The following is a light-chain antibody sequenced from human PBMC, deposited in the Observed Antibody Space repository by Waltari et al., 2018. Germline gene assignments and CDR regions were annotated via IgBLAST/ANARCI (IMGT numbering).Light chain of an antibody. CDR3: QQRSNPPAYT. Sequence: TVLTQSPATLSLSPVERATLSCRASQSIGSSLAWYQQKPGQPPRLLMFDASIRATGIPARFSGSGSGTDFTLTISSLEPEDLAVYYCQQRSNPPAYTFGQGTKVEIK. CDR1: QSIGSS. J-gene: IGKJ2*01. V-gene: IGKV3-11*01. CDR2: DAS.